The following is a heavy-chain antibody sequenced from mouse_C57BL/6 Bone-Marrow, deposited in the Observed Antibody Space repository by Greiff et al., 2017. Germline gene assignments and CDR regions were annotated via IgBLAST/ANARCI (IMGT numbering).Heavy chain of an antibody. V-gene: IGHV5-4*01. J-gene: IGHJ3*01. CDR3: AREGVYDGYYRFAD. Sequence: EVQRVESGGGLVKPGGSLKLSCAASGFTFSSYAMSWVRQTPEKRLEWVATISDGGSYTYYPDNVKGRFTISRDNAKNNLYLQMSHLKSEDTTMYYCAREGVYDGYYRFADWGQGTLVTVSA. D-gene: IGHD2-3*01. CDR2: ISDGGSYT. CDR1: GFTFSSYA.